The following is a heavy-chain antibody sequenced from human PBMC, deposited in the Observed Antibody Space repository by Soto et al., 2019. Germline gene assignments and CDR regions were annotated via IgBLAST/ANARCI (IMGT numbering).Heavy chain of an antibody. J-gene: IGHJ5*02. CDR1: GGSISNYY. V-gene: IGHV4-59*01. D-gene: IGHD4-17*01. Sequence: PSETLSLTCTVSGGSISNYYWSWIRHPPGKKLEWIGNIHYSGSTNYNPSLKSRVTISGDTSKNQFFLKLYSVTTADTAMYYCARLPWADYGGIFDPWGQGTLVTVSS. CDR2: IHYSGST. CDR3: ARLPWADYGGIFDP.